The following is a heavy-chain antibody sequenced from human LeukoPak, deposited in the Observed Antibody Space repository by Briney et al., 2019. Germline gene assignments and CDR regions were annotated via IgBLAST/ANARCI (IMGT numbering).Heavy chain of an antibody. J-gene: IGHJ4*02. D-gene: IGHD3-22*01. CDR3: ARDRKGNYYDSSGYMAYYFDY. V-gene: IGHV3-7*01. CDR2: IKQDGSEK. CDR1: GFTFSSYW. Sequence: GGSLRLSCAASGFTFSSYWMSWVRQAPGKGLEWVANIKQDGSEKYYVDSVKGRFTISRDNAKNSLYLQMNSLRAEDTAVYYCARDRKGNYYDSSGYMAYYFDYWGQGTLVTVSS.